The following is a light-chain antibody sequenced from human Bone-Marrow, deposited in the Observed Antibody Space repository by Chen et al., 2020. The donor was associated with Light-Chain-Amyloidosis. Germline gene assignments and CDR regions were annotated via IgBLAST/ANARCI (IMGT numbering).Light chain of an antibody. V-gene: IGKV1-39*01. Sequence: IQMTQSPSSLSASVGDRVTITCRASQSISSYLNWYKQKPGKAPKLLIYAASSLQSVVPSRVSGSGSGTDCTLTISSLQPEDFATYYCQQSYSTPGTFGQGTKLEIK. CDR2: AAS. CDR1: QSISSY. J-gene: IGKJ2*01. CDR3: QQSYSTPGT.